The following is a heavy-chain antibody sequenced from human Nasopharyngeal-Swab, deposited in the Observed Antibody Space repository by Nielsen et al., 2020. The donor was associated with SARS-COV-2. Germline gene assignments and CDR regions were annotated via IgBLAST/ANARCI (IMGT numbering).Heavy chain of an antibody. CDR3: AGGRRSFPTDY. CDR2: INSDGSST. V-gene: IGHV3-74*01. D-gene: IGHD1-1*01. Sequence: GESLKISCAASGFTFSSYWMHWVRQAPGKGLVWVSRINSDGSSTSYADSVKGRFTISRDNAKNTLYLQMNSLRAEDTAVYYCAGGRRSFPTDYWGQGTLVTVSS. CDR1: GFTFSSYW. J-gene: IGHJ4*02.